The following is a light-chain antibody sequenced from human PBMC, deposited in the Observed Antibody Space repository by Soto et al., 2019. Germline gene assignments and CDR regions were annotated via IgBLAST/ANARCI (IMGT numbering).Light chain of an antibody. CDR1: QRVSSN. CDR3: QHYNNWPRT. V-gene: IGKV3-15*01. CDR2: GAS. J-gene: IGKJ1*01. Sequence: EIVMTQSPATLSVSPGERATLACRASQRVSSNLAWYQQKPCQAPRLLIYGASTRATGIPARFSGSGSGTEFTITISSRQSEDFSVYYCQHYNNWPRTFGQGTKVEIK.